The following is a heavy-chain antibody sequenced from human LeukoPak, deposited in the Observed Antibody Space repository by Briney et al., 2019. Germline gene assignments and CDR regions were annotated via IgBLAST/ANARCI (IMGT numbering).Heavy chain of an antibody. CDR2: MRGQSFGEAT. J-gene: IGHJ4*02. D-gene: IGHD4-11*01. CDR1: GFAFGDHA. CDR3: SSNLPTTLTTIFVS. V-gene: IGHV3-49*05. Sequence: KSGGSLRLSCTASGFAFGDHAMSWFRQAPGKGLEWVGFMRGQSFGEATEYAASVRVRFTISRDASKKIAYLQMNSLRTEDTAVYYCSSNLPTTLTTIFVSWGQGTLVTVSS.